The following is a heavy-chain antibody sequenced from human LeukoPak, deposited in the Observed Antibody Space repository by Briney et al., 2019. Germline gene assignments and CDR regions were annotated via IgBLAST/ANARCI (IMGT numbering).Heavy chain of an antibody. Sequence: GGSLRLSCAASGFTFSTYWMSWVRQAPGKGLEWVANIRKDGSDIHYVDSVKGRFTISRDNAENSLYLQMNSLRAEDTAVYYCATNPKYGGNTFFDYWGQGTLVTVSS. CDR2: IRKDGSDI. J-gene: IGHJ4*02. D-gene: IGHD4-23*01. V-gene: IGHV3-7*01. CDR1: GFTFSTYW. CDR3: ATNPKYGGNTFFDY.